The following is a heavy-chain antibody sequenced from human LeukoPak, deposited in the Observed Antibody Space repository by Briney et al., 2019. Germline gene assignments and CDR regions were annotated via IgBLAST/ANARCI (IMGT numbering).Heavy chain of an antibody. CDR3: DGERFSDFWRGSARPEGSGD. CDR2: IIPIFGTA. CDR1: GGTFSSYA. J-gene: IGHJ4*02. V-gene: IGHV1-69*01. Sequence: SVKVSCKASGGTFSSYAISWVRQAPGQGLEWMGGIIPIFGTANYAQKFKGRVTITADESTSTAYMELSSLRSEDTAVYYFDGERFSDFWRGSARPEGSGDWGQGTLVTVSS. D-gene: IGHD3-3*01.